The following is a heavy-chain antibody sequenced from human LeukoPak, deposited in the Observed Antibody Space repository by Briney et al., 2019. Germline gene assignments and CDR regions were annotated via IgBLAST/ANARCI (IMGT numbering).Heavy chain of an antibody. CDR3: ARYRLVWLPVPAFEY. CDR2: INQDGSEQ. CDR1: GFTFSSYW. J-gene: IGHJ4*02. D-gene: IGHD5-24*01. Sequence: GGSLRLSCAASGFTFSSYWMTWVRQAPGKGLEWVASINQDGSEQYYVDSVKGRFTISRDSAKTSLYLQMSSLRAEDTAVYYCARYRLVWLPVPAFEYWGQGTLVTVSS. V-gene: IGHV3-7*01.